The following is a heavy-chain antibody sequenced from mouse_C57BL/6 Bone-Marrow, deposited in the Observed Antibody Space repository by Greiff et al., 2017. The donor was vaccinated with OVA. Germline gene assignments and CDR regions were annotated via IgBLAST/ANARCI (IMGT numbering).Heavy chain of an antibody. CDR2: IYYSGTI. Sequence: EVQLVESGPGLVKPSQTVFLTCTVTGISITTGNYGWSWIRQFPGNKLEWIGYIYYSGTITYNPSLTSRTTITRDTPKNQFFLEMNSLTAEDTATYYCARDADGYSPYAMDYWGQGTSVTVSS. CDR3: ARDADGYSPYAMDY. CDR1: GISITTGNYG. V-gene: IGHV3-5*01. D-gene: IGHD2-3*01. J-gene: IGHJ4*01.